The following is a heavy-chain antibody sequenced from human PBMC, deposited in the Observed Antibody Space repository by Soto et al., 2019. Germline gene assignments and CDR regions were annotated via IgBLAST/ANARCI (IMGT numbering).Heavy chain of an antibody. J-gene: IGHJ4*02. Sequence: EVQLVESGGGLVQPGGSLRLSCAATGFTFSSFWMGWVLQAPGKGLEGVANIKQDGSEKYLVDSVEGRFTISRDNAKNSLYLHMNNLRAEDTAVYYSVRAVKVSRWGQGTMVIVSS. V-gene: IGHV3-7*05. CDR2: IKQDGSEK. D-gene: IGHD3-10*01. CDR3: VRAVKVSR. CDR1: GFTFSSFW.